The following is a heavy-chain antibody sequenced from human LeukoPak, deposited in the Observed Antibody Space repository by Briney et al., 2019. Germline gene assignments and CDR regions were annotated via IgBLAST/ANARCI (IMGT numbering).Heavy chain of an antibody. CDR3: ARDALVATAYYYYYYVDV. D-gene: IGHD5-12*01. CDR2: ISSNGGST. J-gene: IGHJ6*03. V-gene: IGHV3-64*01. Sequence: GGSLRLSCAASGFTFSSYAMHWVRQAPGKGLEYVSAISSNGGSTYYANSVKGRFTISRDNSKNTLYLQMGSLRAEDMAVYYCARDALVATAYYYYYYVDVWGKGTTVTVSS. CDR1: GFTFSSYA.